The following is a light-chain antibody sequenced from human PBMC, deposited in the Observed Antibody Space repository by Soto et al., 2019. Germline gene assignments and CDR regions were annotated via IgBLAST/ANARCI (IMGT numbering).Light chain of an antibody. CDR3: QRYNNWPLT. CDR2: DTS. J-gene: IGKJ4*01. V-gene: IGKV3-15*01. Sequence: EVVMMQPPATLSVSPGEGATLYCRASQGIGYTLAWYQHKPGQTPRLLIYDTSTRATGVPARFSGSRSGTEFTLTINSLQSEDFAVYYCQRYNNWPLTFGGGTKVDIK. CDR1: QGIGYT.